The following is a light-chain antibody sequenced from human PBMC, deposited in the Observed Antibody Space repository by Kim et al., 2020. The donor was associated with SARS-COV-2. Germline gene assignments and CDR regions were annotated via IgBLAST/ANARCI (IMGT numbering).Light chain of an antibody. V-gene: IGKV1-39*01. J-gene: IGKJ4*01. CDR3: QQSHTAPLLT. CDR1: QSIGTY. Sequence: DIQMTQSPSSLAASVGDRVTIACRASQSIGTYLNWYQHKPGKAPKLLIYAASSLQSGVPSRFSGSESGTDFTLTISSLQPEDFATYYCQQSHTAPLLTFGGGTKVDIK. CDR2: AAS.